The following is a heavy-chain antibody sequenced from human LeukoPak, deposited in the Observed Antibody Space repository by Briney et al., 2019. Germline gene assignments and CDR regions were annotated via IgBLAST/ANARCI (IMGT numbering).Heavy chain of an antibody. CDR2: ISYDGRNI. D-gene: IGHD4-17*01. Sequence: PGKSLRLSCTASGFTFSSSAMHWVRQAPDKGLEWVAVISYDGRNIFYADSVKGRFTISRDNSKGMLYLQLNSLRGEDTAVYCCARGQNDYGDYGLDYWGQGTLVTVSS. V-gene: IGHV3-30-3*01. CDR1: GFTFSSSA. J-gene: IGHJ4*02. CDR3: ARGQNDYGDYGLDY.